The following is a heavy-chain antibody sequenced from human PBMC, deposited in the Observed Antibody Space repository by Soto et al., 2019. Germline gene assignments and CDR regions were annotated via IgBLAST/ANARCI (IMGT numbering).Heavy chain of an antibody. Sequence: SVKVSCKPSGGTFSSYAVNWVRQAPGQGLEWMGTIIPVSGTARYAQKFQGRVTIIADESTSTAYMELSSLRSEDTAVYYCAGSYNYDSSGYYYTNGMDAWGQGTTLTVSS. J-gene: IGHJ6*02. CDR1: GGTFSSYA. CDR3: AGSYNYDSSGYYYTNGMDA. D-gene: IGHD3-22*01. CDR2: IIPVSGTA. V-gene: IGHV1-69*13.